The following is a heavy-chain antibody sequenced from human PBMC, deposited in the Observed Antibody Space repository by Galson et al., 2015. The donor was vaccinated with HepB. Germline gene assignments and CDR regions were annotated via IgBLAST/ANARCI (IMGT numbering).Heavy chain of an antibody. CDR3: ARDKASSSSTTYYYYYGMDV. D-gene: IGHD6-6*01. J-gene: IGHJ6*02. CDR2: ITGSGGIT. V-gene: IGHV3-23*01. Sequence: SLRLSCAASGFTFTSHGMSWVRQAPGKGLEWVSGITGSGGITFYADFVKGRFTISRDNSKNTLYLQMNSLRAGDTAVYYCARDKASSSSTTYYYYYGMDVWGQGTTVTVSS. CDR1: GFTFTSHG.